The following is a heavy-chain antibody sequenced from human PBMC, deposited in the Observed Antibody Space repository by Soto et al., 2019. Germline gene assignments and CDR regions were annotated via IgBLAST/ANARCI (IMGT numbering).Heavy chain of an antibody. Sequence: EVQLVESGGGLVQPGRSLRLSCVASGFTFDDYAVHWVRQVPGKGLEWVSVISWNSAYIGYADSVKGRFTISRDNAKNSVSLQMNSLRTEDTALYYCASTYSGYEDFDYWGQGTLVTVSS. CDR2: ISWNSAYI. D-gene: IGHD5-12*01. CDR3: ASTYSGYEDFDY. V-gene: IGHV3-9*01. J-gene: IGHJ4*02. CDR1: GFTFDDYA.